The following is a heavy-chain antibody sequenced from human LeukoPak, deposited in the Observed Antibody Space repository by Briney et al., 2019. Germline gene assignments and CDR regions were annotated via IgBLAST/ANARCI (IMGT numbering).Heavy chain of an antibody. Sequence: SETLSLTCTVSGGSISSSSYYWGWIRQPPGKGLEWIGSIYYSGSTYYNPSLKSRVTISVDTSKNQFSLKLSSVTAADTAVYYCAGVDYYDSSGYYYNWFDPWGQGTLVTVSS. J-gene: IGHJ5*02. CDR2: IYYSGST. CDR1: GGSISSSSYY. V-gene: IGHV4-39*01. D-gene: IGHD3-22*01. CDR3: AGVDYYDSSGYYYNWFDP.